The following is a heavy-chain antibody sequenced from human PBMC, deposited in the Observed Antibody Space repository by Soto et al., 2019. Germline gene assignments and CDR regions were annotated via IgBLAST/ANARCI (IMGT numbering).Heavy chain of an antibody. J-gene: IGHJ6*02. CDR1: GGSISSRSYY. CDR2: IYYSGST. V-gene: IGHV4-39*01. Sequence: SQTLSLTCTVAGGSISSRSYYWGWIRQPPGKGLEWIGSIYYSGSTYYNPSLKSRVTISVDTSKNQFSLKLSSVTAADTAVYYCARVVPAALGYYGMDVWGQGTTVTVSS. D-gene: IGHD2-2*01. CDR3: ARVVPAALGYYGMDV.